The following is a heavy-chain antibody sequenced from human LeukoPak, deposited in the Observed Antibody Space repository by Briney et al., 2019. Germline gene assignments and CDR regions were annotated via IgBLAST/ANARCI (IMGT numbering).Heavy chain of an antibody. CDR1: GGSFSGYY. V-gene: IGHV4-34*01. D-gene: IGHD3-3*01. CDR3: ARGRRRSGYPYWFDP. CDR2: INHSGST. Sequence: SETLSLTCAVYGGSFSGYYWSWIRQPPGQGLEWIGEINHSGSTNYNPSLKSRVTISVDTSKNQFSLKLSSVTAADTAVYYCARGRRRSGYPYWFDPWGQGTLVTVSS. J-gene: IGHJ5*02.